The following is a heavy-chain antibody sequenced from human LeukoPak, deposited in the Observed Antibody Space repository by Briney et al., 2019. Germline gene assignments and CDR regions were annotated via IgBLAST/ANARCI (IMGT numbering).Heavy chain of an antibody. D-gene: IGHD1-26*01. CDR1: GFTFSNYA. CDR3: VRVLEEWVGATYYYMDV. V-gene: IGHV3-23*01. Sequence: SGGSLRLSCAASGFTFSNYAMSWVRQAPGKGLEWVSGISGSGDSTYYADSVKGRFTISRDNSKNTLYLQMNSLRAEDTAVYYCVRVLEEWVGATYYYMDVWGKGTTVTVSS. J-gene: IGHJ6*03. CDR2: ISGSGDST.